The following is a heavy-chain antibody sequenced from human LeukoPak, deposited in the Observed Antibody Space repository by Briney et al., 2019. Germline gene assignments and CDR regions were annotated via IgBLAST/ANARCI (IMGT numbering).Heavy chain of an antibody. CDR2: IYHSGST. J-gene: IGHJ3*02. Sequence: PSETLSLTCTVSGYSISSGYYWGWIRQPPGKGLEWIGSIYHSGSTYYNPSLKSRVTISVDTSKNQFSLKLSSVTAADTAVYYCARDQGIAVGFDAFDIWGQGTMVTVSS. V-gene: IGHV4-38-2*02. CDR3: ARDQGIAVGFDAFDI. D-gene: IGHD6-19*01. CDR1: GYSISSGYY.